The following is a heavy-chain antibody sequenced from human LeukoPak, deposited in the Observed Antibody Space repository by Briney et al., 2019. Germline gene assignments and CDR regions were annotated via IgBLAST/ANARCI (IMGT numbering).Heavy chain of an antibody. CDR2: INHSGST. CDR3: ARGGKGRLRWGLGDY. D-gene: IGHD5-12*01. V-gene: IGHV4-34*01. Sequence: SETLSLTCAVYGGSFSGYYWSWIRQPPGKGLEWIGEINHSGSTNYNPSLKSRVTISVDTSKNQFSLRLSSVTAADTAVYYCARGGKGRLRWGLGDYWGQGTLVTVSS. CDR1: GGSFSGYY. J-gene: IGHJ4*02.